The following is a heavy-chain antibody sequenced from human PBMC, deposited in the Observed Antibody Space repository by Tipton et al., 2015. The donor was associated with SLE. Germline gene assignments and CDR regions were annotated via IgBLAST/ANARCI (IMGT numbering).Heavy chain of an antibody. CDR1: GGSFSGSF. D-gene: IGHD2-8*02. J-gene: IGHJ3*02. Sequence: GLVKPSETLSLTCAVYGGSFSGSFWTWIGQPPGKGQEWIGEITYRGRAEYNPSPKSRVSISEGTSRNQFSLNLSSVTAADTAVYYCARAVARVVYARVRAFDIWGQGTLVTVSS. CDR3: ARAVARVVYARVRAFDI. CDR2: ITYRGRA. V-gene: IGHV4-34*01.